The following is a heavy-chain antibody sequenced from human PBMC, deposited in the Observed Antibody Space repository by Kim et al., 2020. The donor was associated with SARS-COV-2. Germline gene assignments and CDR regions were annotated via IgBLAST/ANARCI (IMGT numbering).Heavy chain of an antibody. Sequence: GESLKISCKGSGYSFTSYWISWVRQMPGKGLEWMGRIDPSDSYTNYSPSFQGHVTISADKSISTAYLQWSSLKASDTAMYYCARQLCSGGSCYSTHYYYYGMDVWGQGTTVTVSS. V-gene: IGHV5-10-1*01. CDR2: IDPSDSYT. J-gene: IGHJ6*02. D-gene: IGHD2-15*01. CDR3: ARQLCSGGSCYSTHYYYYGMDV. CDR1: GYSFTSYW.